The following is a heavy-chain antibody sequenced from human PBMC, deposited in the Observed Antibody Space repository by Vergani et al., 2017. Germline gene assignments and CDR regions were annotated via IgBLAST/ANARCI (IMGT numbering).Heavy chain of an antibody. CDR2: IYYSGST. D-gene: IGHD4-17*01. CDR1: GGSISSGGYY. CDR3: ARDKADGDYRLADY. J-gene: IGHJ4*02. V-gene: IGHV4-31*03. Sequence: QVQLQESGPGLVKPSQTLYLTCTVSGGSISSGGYYWSWIRQHPGKGLEWIGYIYYSGSTYYNPSLKSRVTISVDTSKNQFSLKLSSVTAADTAVYYCARDKADGDYRLADYWGQGTLVTVSS.